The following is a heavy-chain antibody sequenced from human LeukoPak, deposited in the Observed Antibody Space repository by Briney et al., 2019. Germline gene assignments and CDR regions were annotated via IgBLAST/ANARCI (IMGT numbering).Heavy chain of an antibody. CDR1: GGSISNYY. V-gene: IGHV4-59*12. D-gene: IGHD3-22*01. CDR3: ARESREDDSSGPFDY. Sequence: SETLSLTCTISGGSISNYYWSWIRQPPGKGLEWIGYLYYSGSTNYNPSLKSQVTISVDTTKNQFSLKLSSVTAADTAVYYCARESREDDSSGPFDYWGQGTLVTVSS. CDR2: LYYSGST. J-gene: IGHJ4*02.